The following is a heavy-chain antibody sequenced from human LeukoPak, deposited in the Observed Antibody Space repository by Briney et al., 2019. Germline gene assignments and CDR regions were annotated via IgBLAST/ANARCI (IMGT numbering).Heavy chain of an antibody. J-gene: IGHJ5*02. CDR2: IDYSGST. D-gene: IGHD6-19*01. Sequence: DPSEALSLTCTVSGGSISSSGYYWGWIRQPPGKGLEWIGYIDYSGSTNYNPSLKSRVTISVDTSKNQFSLKLSSVTAADTAVYYCARDRKQWLRGPFDPWGQGTLVTVSS. CDR3: ARDRKQWLRGPFDP. V-gene: IGHV4-61*08. CDR1: GGSISSSGYY.